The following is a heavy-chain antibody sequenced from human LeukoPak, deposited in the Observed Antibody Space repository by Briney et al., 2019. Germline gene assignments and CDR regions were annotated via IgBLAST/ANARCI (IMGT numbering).Heavy chain of an antibody. Sequence: SETLSLTCSVSGDSMNTYYWSWIRLPPGKGREWIGDVYYSGTTNYNPPLSSRINISVDTSKNQFSLILSSVPAADTAVYYCARLGRHHLPGLTYNYHYIEVWGKGTAVTVSS. CDR2: VYYSGTT. CDR1: GDSMNTYY. J-gene: IGHJ6*03. V-gene: IGHV4-59*08. D-gene: IGHD3-10*01. CDR3: ARLGRHHLPGLTYNYHYIEV.